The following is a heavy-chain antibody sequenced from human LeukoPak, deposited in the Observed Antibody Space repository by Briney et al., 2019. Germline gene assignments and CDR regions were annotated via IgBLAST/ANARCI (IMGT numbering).Heavy chain of an antibody. D-gene: IGHD6-19*01. CDR2: ISYDGSSK. Sequence: PGRSLRLSCAASGFTFSRHGMHWVRQAPGKGLEWVAVISYDGSSKYYADSVKGRFTISRDNAKNSLYLQMNSLRAEDTAVYYCARDKLSSGWSFDYWGQGTLVTVSS. CDR3: ARDKLSSGWSFDY. V-gene: IGHV3-30*03. CDR1: GFTFSRHG. J-gene: IGHJ4*02.